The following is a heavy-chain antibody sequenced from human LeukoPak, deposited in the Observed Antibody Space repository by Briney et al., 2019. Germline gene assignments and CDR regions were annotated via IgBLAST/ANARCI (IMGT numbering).Heavy chain of an antibody. Sequence: GRSLRLSCAASGFTFSSYGMHWVRQAPGKGLEWVAVISYDGSNKYYADSVKGRFTISRDNSKNTLYLQMNSLRAEDTAVYYCAKGLCSGGSCYLPIDYYYYGMDVWGQGTTVTVSS. CDR1: GFTFSSYG. V-gene: IGHV3-30*18. CDR2: ISYDGSNK. D-gene: IGHD2-15*01. CDR3: AKGLCSGGSCYLPIDYYYYGMDV. J-gene: IGHJ6*02.